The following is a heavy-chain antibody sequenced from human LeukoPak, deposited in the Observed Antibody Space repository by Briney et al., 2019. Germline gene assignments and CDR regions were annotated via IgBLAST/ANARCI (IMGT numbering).Heavy chain of an antibody. J-gene: IGHJ5*02. CDR2: INPNSGGT. D-gene: IGHD2-15*01. V-gene: IGHV1-2*02. CDR3: ARDAGHCSGGSCYGGRYNWFDP. Sequence: ASVKVSCKASGYTFTGYYMHWVRQAPGQGLEWMGWINPNSGGTNYAQKFQGRVTMTRDTSISTAYMELSRLRSDDTAVYYCARDAGHCSGGSCYGGRYNWFDPWGQGTLVTVSS. CDR1: GYTFTGYY.